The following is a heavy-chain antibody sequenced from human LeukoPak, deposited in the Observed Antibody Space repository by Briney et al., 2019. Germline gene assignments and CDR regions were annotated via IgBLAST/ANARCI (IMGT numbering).Heavy chain of an antibody. J-gene: IGHJ4*02. CDR2: ISSSSSYI. CDR1: GFTFSSYS. CDR3: ARGNSSGYRPSGIDY. Sequence: PGGSLRLSCAASGFTFSSYSMNWVRQAPGKGVEWVSSISSSSSYIYYADSVKGRFTISRDNAKNSLYLQMNSLRAEDTAVYYCARGNSSGYRPSGIDYWGQGTLVTVSS. V-gene: IGHV3-21*01. D-gene: IGHD3-22*01.